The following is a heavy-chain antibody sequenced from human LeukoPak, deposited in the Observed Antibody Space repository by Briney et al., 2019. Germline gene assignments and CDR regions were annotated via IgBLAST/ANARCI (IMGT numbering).Heavy chain of an antibody. CDR1: GFPFIDFP. V-gene: IGHV3-30*14. CDR3: ARDMVKGAPDYLDY. Sequence: HPGGSLRLSCAVSGFPFIDFPFHWVRQAPGKGLEWVAVIGYDGRHKYYANSVKGRFTTSRDDSKRTLFIQLNTLRPDDTAVYYCARDMVKGAPDYLDYWGQGTLVTVSS. CDR2: IGYDGRHK. D-gene: IGHD3-10*01. J-gene: IGHJ4*02.